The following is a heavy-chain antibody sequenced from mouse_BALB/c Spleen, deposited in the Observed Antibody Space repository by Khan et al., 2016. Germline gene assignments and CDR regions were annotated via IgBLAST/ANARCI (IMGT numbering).Heavy chain of an antibody. CDR2: IDPANGNT. J-gene: IGHJ3*01. CDR1: GFNIKDTY. V-gene: IGHV14-3*02. D-gene: IGHD2-4*01. Sequence: EVQLQESGAELVKPGASVKLSCTASGFNIKDTYMHWVKQRPEQGLEWIGRIDPANGNTKYDPKFQGKATITADTSSNTAYLQLSSLTSEDTAVYYCARSPYYYVVGFAYWGQGTLVTVSA. CDR3: ARSPYYYVVGFAY.